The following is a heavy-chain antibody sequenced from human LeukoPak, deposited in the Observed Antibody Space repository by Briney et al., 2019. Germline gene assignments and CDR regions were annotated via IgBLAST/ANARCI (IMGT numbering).Heavy chain of an antibody. Sequence: PGGSLGLSCAASGFTFSSYSMNWVRQAPGKGLEWVSSISSSSSYIYYADSVKGRFTISRDNAKNSLYLQMNSLRAEDTAVYYCARVSSSGGFDPWGQGTLVTVSS. D-gene: IGHD6-13*01. V-gene: IGHV3-21*01. CDR3: ARVSSSGGFDP. CDR1: GFTFSSYS. J-gene: IGHJ5*02. CDR2: ISSSSSYI.